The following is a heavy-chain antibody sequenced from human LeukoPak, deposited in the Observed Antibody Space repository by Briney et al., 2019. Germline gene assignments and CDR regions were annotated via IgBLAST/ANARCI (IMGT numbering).Heavy chain of an antibody. V-gene: IGHV1-2*02. CDR1: GYTFTAYY. J-gene: IGHJ6*03. D-gene: IGHD1-1*01. CDR3: ASHRGTTYYMDV. Sequence: GASVKVSCEASGYTFTAYYMHWVRQAPGQGLEWMGWISHTSGGTNYAQKFQGRVTMTRDTSINTAYMELSRLRSDDTAVYYCASHRGTTYYMDVWGKGTTVTISS. CDR2: ISHTSGGT.